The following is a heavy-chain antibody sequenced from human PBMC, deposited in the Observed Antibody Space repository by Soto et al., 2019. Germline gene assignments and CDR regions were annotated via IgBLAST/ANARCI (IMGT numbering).Heavy chain of an antibody. CDR2: IKNKNDGGTT. J-gene: IGHJ4*01. CDR3: TGLWFGEIYNY. D-gene: IGHD3-10*01. V-gene: IGHV3-15*07. CDR1: GFSFKNAW. Sequence: EVELVVSGGGLVKPGGSLTLSCAASGFSFKNAWMNWVRQAPGKGLEWVGRIKNKNDGGTTDYAAFVKGRFTISRDASENTLYLHMNGLKTEDTGVYFCTGLWFGEIYNYWGQGSLVTVSS.